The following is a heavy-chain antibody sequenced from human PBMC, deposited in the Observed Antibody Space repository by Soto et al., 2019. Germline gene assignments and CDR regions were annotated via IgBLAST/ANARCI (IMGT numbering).Heavy chain of an antibody. J-gene: IGHJ6*02. CDR3: ASGGGSLSVTTVNFGMDV. V-gene: IGHV1-69*06. CDR1: GGTFSSYA. Sequence: QVQLVQSGAEVKKPGSSVKVSCKASGGTFSSYAISWVRQAPGQGLEWMGGIIPIFGTANYAQKFQGRVTITADKSTSTAYMELSSLRSEDTAVYYCASGGGSLSVTTVNFGMDVWGQVTTVTVSS. D-gene: IGHD4-4*01. CDR2: IIPIFGTA.